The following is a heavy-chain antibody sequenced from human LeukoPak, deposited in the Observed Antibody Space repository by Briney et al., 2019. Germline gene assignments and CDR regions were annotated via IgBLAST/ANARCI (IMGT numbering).Heavy chain of an antibody. D-gene: IGHD5-24*01. CDR1: GFTFSIYD. CDR3: AREEAGWLQFVAPAGSYFDY. V-gene: IGHV3-30*02. CDR2: IRYDGSNK. J-gene: IGHJ4*02. Sequence: PGGSLRLSCAASGFTFSIYDMHWVRQAPGKGLEWVAFIRYDGSNKYYADSVKGRFTISRDNSKNTLYLQMNSLRADDTAVYYCAREEAGWLQFVAPAGSYFDYWGQGTLVTVSS.